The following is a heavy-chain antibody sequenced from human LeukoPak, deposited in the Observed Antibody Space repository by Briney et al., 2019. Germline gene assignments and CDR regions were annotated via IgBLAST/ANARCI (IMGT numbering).Heavy chain of an antibody. Sequence: SETLSLTCTVSGGSISSYYWSWIRQPPGKGVEWIGYIYYSGSTNYNPSLKSRVTISVDTSKNKYSLRLSSVTAADTAVYYCARASSLVHFDYWGPGTLVTVSS. CDR1: GGSISSYY. CDR3: ARASSLVHFDY. J-gene: IGHJ4*02. D-gene: IGHD2-15*01. V-gene: IGHV4-59*01. CDR2: IYYSGST.